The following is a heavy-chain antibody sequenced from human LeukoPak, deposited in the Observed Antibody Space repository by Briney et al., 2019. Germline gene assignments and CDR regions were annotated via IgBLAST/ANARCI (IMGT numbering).Heavy chain of an antibody. CDR2: MNPNSGNT. D-gene: IGHD3-22*01. J-gene: IGHJ5*02. V-gene: IGHV1-8*01. Sequence: ASVKVSCKASGHTFTSYDINWVRQATGQGLEWMGWMNPNSGNTGYAQKFQGRVTMTRNTSISTAYMELSSLKSQDTAVYYCARKAGYYYDSRGFDPWGQGTLVTVSS. CDR1: GHTFTSYD. CDR3: ARKAGYYYDSRGFDP.